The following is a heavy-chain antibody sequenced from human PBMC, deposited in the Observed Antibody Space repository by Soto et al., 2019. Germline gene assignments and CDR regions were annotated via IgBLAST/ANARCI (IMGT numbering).Heavy chain of an antibody. J-gene: IGHJ3*02. CDR1: GGSISSGGYY. CDR3: ARDRLVAATDDGFDI. CDR2: TYYSGST. D-gene: IGHD2-15*01. Sequence: PSETLSLTCTVSGGSISSGGYYWSWIRQHPGKGLEWIGYTYYSGSTYYNPSLKSRVTISVDTSKNQFSLKLSSVTAADTAVYYCARDRLVAATDDGFDIWGQGTMVTVSS. V-gene: IGHV4-31*03.